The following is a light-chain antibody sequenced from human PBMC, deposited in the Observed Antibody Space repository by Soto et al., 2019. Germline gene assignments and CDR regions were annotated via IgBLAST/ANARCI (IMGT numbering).Light chain of an antibody. V-gene: IGKV1-6*01. CDR1: QGIGND. CDR2: AAS. CDR3: LQDSNYPLT. J-gene: IGKJ4*01. Sequence: AIQMTQSPSSLYASVGDRVTITCRASQGIGNDLGWYQQKPGKAPKLLIYAASNLQSDVPSRFSGSGSGTDFTLTISGLQSEDSATYYCLQDSNYPLTFGGGNKVEIK.